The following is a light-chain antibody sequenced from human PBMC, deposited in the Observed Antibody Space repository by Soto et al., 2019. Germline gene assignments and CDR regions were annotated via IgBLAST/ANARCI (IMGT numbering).Light chain of an antibody. CDR1: SSDVGGYNY. Sequence: LAQPASVSGSPGQSITISCTGTSSDVGGYNYVSWYQQHPGKAPKLMIYDVSNRPSGVSNRFSGSKSGNTASLTISGLQAEDEADYYCSSYTSSSTLYVFGTGTKVTVL. CDR3: SSYTSSSTLYV. CDR2: DVS. J-gene: IGLJ1*01. V-gene: IGLV2-14*01.